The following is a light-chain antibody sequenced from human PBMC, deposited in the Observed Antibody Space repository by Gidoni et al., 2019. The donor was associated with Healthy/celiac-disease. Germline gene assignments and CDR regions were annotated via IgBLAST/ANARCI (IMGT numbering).Light chain of an antibody. V-gene: IGKV1-39*01. Sequence: DIQMTQSPSSLSASVGDRVTITCRASQSIRRYLNWYQQKPGKAPKLLIYAASTLQSGVPSRFSGSGSGTDFSLTISRLQPEDFATYYCQQSYSTPLTFGGGTKVEIK. J-gene: IGKJ4*01. CDR3: QQSYSTPLT. CDR2: AAS. CDR1: QSIRRY.